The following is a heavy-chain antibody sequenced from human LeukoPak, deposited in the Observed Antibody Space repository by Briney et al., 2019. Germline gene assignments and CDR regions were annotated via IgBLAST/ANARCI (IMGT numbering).Heavy chain of an antibody. Sequence: ASVTVSCKASGYTFTSYGISWVRQAPGQGLEWMGWISAYNGNTNYAQKLQGRVTMTTDTSTSTAYMELRSLRSDDTAVYYCARDVGYSSSWYVSPLDYWGQGTLVTVSS. CDR3: ARDVGYSSSWYVSPLDY. CDR1: GYTFTSYG. J-gene: IGHJ4*02. D-gene: IGHD6-13*01. V-gene: IGHV1-18*01. CDR2: ISAYNGNT.